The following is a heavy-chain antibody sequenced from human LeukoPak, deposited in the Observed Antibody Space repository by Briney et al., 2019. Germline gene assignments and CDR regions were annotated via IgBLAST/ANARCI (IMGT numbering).Heavy chain of an antibody. CDR3: ARLGSTTERIVDY. CDR1: GYSFTSYW. J-gene: IGHJ4*02. CDR2: IYPGDSDT. V-gene: IGHV5-51*01. D-gene: IGHD1-14*01. Sequence: GESLKISCKGSGYSFTSYWIGWVRQMPGKGLEWMGIIYPGDSDTRYSPSFQGQVTISADKSISTAHLQWSSLKASDTAMYYCARLGSTTERIVDYWGQGTLVTVSS.